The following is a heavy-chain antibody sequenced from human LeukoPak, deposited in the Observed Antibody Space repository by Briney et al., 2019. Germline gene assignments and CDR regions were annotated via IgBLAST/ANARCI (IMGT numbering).Heavy chain of an antibody. CDR3: ARGLTGGHRTDLKDYYYYYYMDV. CDR2: INHSGST. V-gene: IGHV4-34*01. J-gene: IGHJ6*03. D-gene: IGHD2-8*02. Sequence: PSETLPLTCAVYGGSFSGYYWSWIRQPPGKGLEWIGEINHSGSTNYNPSLKSRVTISVDTSKNQFSLKLSSVTAADTAVYYCARGLTGGHRTDLKDYYYYYYMDVWGKGTTVTVSS. CDR1: GGSFSGYY.